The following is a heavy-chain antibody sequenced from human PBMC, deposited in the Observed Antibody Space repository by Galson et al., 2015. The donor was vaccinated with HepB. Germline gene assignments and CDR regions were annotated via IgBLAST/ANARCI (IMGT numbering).Heavy chain of an antibody. CDR2: INSDGSST. V-gene: IGHV3-74*01. CDR3: ARGDNSWGSDCYDSSGEFDY. Sequence: SLRLSCAASGFTFSSYWMHWVRQAPGKGLVWVSRINSDGSSTSYADSVKGRFTISRDNAKNTLYLQMNSLRAEDTAVYYCARGDNSWGSDCYDSSGEFDYWGQGTLVTVSS. CDR1: GFTFSSYW. D-gene: IGHD3-22*01. J-gene: IGHJ4*02.